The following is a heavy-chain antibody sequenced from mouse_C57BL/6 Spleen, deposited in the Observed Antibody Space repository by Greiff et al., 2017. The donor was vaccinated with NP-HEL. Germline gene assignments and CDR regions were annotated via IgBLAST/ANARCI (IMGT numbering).Heavy chain of an antibody. Sequence: EVQRVESGGGLVKPGGSLKLSCAASGFTFSDYGMHWVRQAPEKGLEWVAYISSGSSTIYYADTVKGRFTISRDNAKNTLFLQMTSLRSEDTAMYYCANSNAYYYAMDYWGQGTSVTVSS. CDR2: ISSGSSTI. CDR1: GFTFSDYG. J-gene: IGHJ4*01. V-gene: IGHV5-17*01. CDR3: ANSNAYYYAMDY. D-gene: IGHD2-5*01.